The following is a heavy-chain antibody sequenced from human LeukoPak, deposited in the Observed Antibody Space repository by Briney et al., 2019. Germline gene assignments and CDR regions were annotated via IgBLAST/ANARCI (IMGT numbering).Heavy chain of an antibody. V-gene: IGHV1-18*01. D-gene: IGHD6-13*01. J-gene: IGHJ6*02. CDR2: ISAYNGNT. Sequence: ASVKVSCKASGYTFTSYGISWVRQAPGQGLEWMGWISAYNGNTNYAQKLQGRVTMTTDTSTSTAYMELRSLRSDDTAVYYCARDGGLSSSWPYYYYGMDVWGQGTTVTVSS. CDR3: ARDGGLSSSWPYYYYGMDV. CDR1: GYTFTSYG.